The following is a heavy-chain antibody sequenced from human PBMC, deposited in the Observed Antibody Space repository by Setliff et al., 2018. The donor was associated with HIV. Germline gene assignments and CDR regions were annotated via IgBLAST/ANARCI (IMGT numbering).Heavy chain of an antibody. CDR2: IYYSGNT. D-gene: IGHD3-16*01. J-gene: IGHJ4*02. CDR3: ARRVAWRDGYSLGY. V-gene: IGHV4-39*01. Sequence: SETLSLTCTVSCGSISSTSYYWGWIRQPPGKGLEWIGSIYYSGNTYYNPSLKSRVTISVDTSKNQFSLKLNSVTAADTAVYYCARRVAWRDGYSLGYWGQGTLVTVSS. CDR1: CGSISSTSYY.